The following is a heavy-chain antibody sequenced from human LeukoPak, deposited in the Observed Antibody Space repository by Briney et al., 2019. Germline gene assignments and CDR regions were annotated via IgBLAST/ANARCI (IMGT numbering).Heavy chain of an antibody. CDR3: AKDLTQQLEHFDF. Sequence: PGGSLRLSCAASGFTFSNYAMSSVRQAPGKGLDWVLGISSGSYSTYYADSVKGRFTISRDNSKNTLYLQMNSLRAEDTAVYYCAKDLTQQLEHFDFWGQGTLVTVSS. J-gene: IGHJ4*02. CDR2: ISSGSYST. V-gene: IGHV3-23*01. D-gene: IGHD6-13*01. CDR1: GFTFSNYA.